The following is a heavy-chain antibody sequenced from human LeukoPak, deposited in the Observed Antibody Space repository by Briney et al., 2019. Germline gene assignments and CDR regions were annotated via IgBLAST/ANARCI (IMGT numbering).Heavy chain of an antibody. Sequence: GASVKVSCKASGGTFSSYAISWVRQAPGQGLEWMGGIIPIFGTANYAQKFQGRVTITADESTSTAYMELSSLRSEDTAVYYCARGNYYDSSGYFDYRGQGTLVTVSS. CDR1: GGTFSSYA. CDR2: IIPIFGTA. CDR3: ARGNYYDSSGYFDY. D-gene: IGHD3-22*01. V-gene: IGHV1-69*13. J-gene: IGHJ4*02.